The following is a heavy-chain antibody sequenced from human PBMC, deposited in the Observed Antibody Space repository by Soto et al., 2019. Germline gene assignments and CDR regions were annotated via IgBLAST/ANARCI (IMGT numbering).Heavy chain of an antibody. CDR1: GGSVSSNNW. CDR3: ASLGYCSGADCHGTR. D-gene: IGHD2-8*02. Sequence: SETLSLTCAVSGGSVSSNNWWTWVRQPPGQGPEWIGEIYQSGSTNYNPSLKSRVTISVDKFKNQFSLKLTSVTAADTAVYFCASLGYCSGADCHGTRWGQGILVTVSS. V-gene: IGHV4-4*02. J-gene: IGHJ4*01. CDR2: IYQSGST.